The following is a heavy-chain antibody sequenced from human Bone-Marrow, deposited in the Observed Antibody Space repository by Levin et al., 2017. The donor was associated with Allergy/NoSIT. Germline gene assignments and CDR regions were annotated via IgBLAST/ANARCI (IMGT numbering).Heavy chain of an antibody. CDR2: TYYSGTT. Sequence: SQTLSLTCTVSGGSISSGTYYWSWIRQHLGKGLEWIGNTYYSGTTYYNPSLKSRLTISVDTSKNQFSLKLSSVTAADTAVYYCARDYGTTVTSGSSGLDVWGQGTTVTVSS. V-gene: IGHV4-31*03. CDR1: GGSISSGTYY. D-gene: IGHD4-11*01. CDR3: ARDYGTTVTSGSSGLDV. J-gene: IGHJ6*02.